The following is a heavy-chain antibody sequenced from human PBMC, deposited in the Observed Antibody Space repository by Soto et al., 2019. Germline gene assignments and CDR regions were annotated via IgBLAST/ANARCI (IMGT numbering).Heavy chain of an antibody. CDR1: GYTFTSYG. CDR3: ARIIGPKVATIHLDY. D-gene: IGHD5-12*01. V-gene: IGHV1-18*01. J-gene: IGHJ4*02. Sequence: QVQLVQSGAEVKKPGASVKVSCKASGYTFTSYGISWVRQAPGQGLEWMGWISAYNGNTNYAQKLQGRVTMTTDTSTSTADMELRSLRSDDTAVYYCARIIGPKVATIHLDYWGQGTLVTVSS. CDR2: ISAYNGNT.